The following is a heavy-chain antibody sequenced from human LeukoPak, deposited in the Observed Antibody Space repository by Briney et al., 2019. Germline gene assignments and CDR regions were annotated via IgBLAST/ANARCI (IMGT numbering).Heavy chain of an antibody. J-gene: IGHJ4*02. CDR2: IYYNGST. CDR1: GGSISSSSYY. D-gene: IGHD3-9*01. V-gene: IGHV4-39*07. CDR3: ARSVRYFDWLPTYYFDY. Sequence: SETLSPTCKVSGGSISSSSYYWGWIRQPPGKGLEWIGSIYYNGSTYYHPSLKSRVTMSVDTSKNQFSLKLSSVTAADTAVYYCARSVRYFDWLPTYYFDYWGQGTLVTVSS.